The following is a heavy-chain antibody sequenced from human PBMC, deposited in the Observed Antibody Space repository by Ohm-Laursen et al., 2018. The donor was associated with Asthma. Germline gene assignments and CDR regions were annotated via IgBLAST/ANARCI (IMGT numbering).Heavy chain of an antibody. V-gene: IGHV4-39*07. CDR2: IYYSGST. J-gene: IGHJ4*02. D-gene: IGHD3-10*01. Sequence: GTLSLTCTVSGGSISSSSYYWGWIRQPPGKGLEWIGSIYYSGSTYYNPSLKSRVTISVDTSKNQFSLKLSSVTAADTAVYYCARGESVISYYFDYWGQGTLVTVSS. CDR3: ARGESVISYYFDY. CDR1: GGSISSSSYY.